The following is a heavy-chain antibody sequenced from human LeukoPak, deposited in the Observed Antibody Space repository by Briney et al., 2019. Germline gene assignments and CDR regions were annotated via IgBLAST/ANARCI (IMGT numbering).Heavy chain of an antibody. V-gene: IGHV3-7*03. CDR3: ARDQEGDY. J-gene: IGHJ4*02. CDR2: IKQDGSEK. CDR1: GFTFSSSW. Sequence: GGSLRLSCAASGFTFSSSWMSWVRQAPGKGLEWVANIKQDGSEKYYVGSVKGRFTISRDNAKNSLYLQMDSLRAEDTAVYYCARDQEGDYWGQGTLVAVSS.